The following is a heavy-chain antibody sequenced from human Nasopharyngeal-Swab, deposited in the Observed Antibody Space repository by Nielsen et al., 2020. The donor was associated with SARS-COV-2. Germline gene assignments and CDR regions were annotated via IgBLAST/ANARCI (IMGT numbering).Heavy chain of an antibody. J-gene: IGHJ4*02. V-gene: IGHV4-31*02. D-gene: IGHD6-19*01. CDR2: IYYSGST. Sequence: WIRQPPGKGLEWIGYIYYSGSTYYNPSLKSRVTISVDTSKNQFSLKLSSVIAADTAVYYCARAVAVAEFDYWGQGTLVTVSS. CDR3: ARAVAVAEFDY.